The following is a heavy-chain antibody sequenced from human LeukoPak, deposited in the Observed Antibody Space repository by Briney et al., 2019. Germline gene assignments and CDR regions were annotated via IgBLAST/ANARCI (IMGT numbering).Heavy chain of an antibody. J-gene: IGHJ4*02. V-gene: IGHV4-59*01. CDR2: IYYTGTT. CDR3: AKEPSV. Sequence: SETLSLTCSASGDSIINYYWSWIRQSPEKGLEWIGYIYYTGTTKYNPSLESRVFMSVDTSKNQFSLRLTSVTVADTAVYYCAKEPSVWGQGILVTVSS. CDR1: GDSIINYY.